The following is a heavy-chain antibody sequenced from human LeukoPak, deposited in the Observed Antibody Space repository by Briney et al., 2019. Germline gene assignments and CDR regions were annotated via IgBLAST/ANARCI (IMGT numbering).Heavy chain of an antibody. J-gene: IGHJ4*02. CDR1: GFTFSSYE. CDR2: ISSSGSTK. Sequence: PGGSLRLSCAASGFTFSSYEIHWVRQAPGKGLAWVSYISSSGSTKLYPHSVTGRFTISRDNAKNSLYLQMNRLRAEDKAVYYCAREGSYYFDYWGRGTLVTVSS. CDR3: AREGSYYFDY. V-gene: IGHV3-48*03.